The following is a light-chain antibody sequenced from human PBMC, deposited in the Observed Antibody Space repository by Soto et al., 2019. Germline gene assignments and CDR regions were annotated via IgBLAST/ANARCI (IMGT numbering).Light chain of an antibody. CDR3: QQYGSSPA. CDR2: ASS. CDR1: QSVSSSY. J-gene: IGKJ4*01. V-gene: IGKV3-20*01. Sequence: EIVLTQSPGTLSLSPGERATLSCRASQSVSSSYLAWYQQKPGQAPKLLIYASSSRATGIPSRFSGSGSGTDFTLTISRLEPEDFAVYYCQQYGSSPAFGGGTKVEIK.